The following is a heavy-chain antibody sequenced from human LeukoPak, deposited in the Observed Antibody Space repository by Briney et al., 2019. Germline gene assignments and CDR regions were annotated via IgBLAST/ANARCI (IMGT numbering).Heavy chain of an antibody. Sequence: GGSLRLSCAASGFTFSSYAMSWVRQAPGKGLEWVSAISGSGGSTYYADSVKGRFTISRDNPKNTLYLQMNSLRAEDTAVYYCAREVRDCSSTSCYYYYYYGMDVWGQGTTVTVSS. J-gene: IGHJ6*02. CDR3: AREVRDCSSTSCYYYYYYGMDV. CDR1: GFTFSSYA. V-gene: IGHV3-23*01. CDR2: ISGSGGST. D-gene: IGHD2-2*01.